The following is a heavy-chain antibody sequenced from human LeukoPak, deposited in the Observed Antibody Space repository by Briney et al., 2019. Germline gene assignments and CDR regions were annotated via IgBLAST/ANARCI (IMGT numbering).Heavy chain of an antibody. V-gene: IGHV3-23*01. Sequence: GGSLRLSCAGSGFPFSSYPISWARQPPGKGLEWVSAITASGDSTYSADSVKGRFTISRDNSKNTLYLQMDSLRAEDTAVYYCANAGRDSSSTISCGMDVWGQGTTVTVSS. J-gene: IGHJ6*02. CDR1: GFPFSSYP. CDR2: ITASGDST. CDR3: ANAGRDSSSTISCGMDV. D-gene: IGHD6-13*01.